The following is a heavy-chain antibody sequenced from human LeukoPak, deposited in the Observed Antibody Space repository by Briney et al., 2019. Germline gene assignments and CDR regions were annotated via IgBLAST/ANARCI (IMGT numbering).Heavy chain of an antibody. CDR3: ARSPVGRGYSYRGDY. CDR1: GGSFSGYY. CDR2: INHSGST. D-gene: IGHD5-18*01. Sequence: SETLSLTCAVYGGSFSGYYWSWIRQPPGKGLEWIGEINHSGSTNYNPSLKSRVTISVDTSKNQFSLKLSSVTAADTAVYYCARSPVGRGYSYRGDYWGQGTLVTVSS. J-gene: IGHJ4*02. V-gene: IGHV4-34*01.